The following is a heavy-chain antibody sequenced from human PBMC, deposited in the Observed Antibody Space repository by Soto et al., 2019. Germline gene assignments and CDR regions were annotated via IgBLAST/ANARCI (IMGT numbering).Heavy chain of an antibody. D-gene: IGHD6-6*01. Sequence: QGQLVQSGAEVKKPGSSVKVSCKASGGTFSSYAISWVRQAPGQGLEWMGGIIPIFGTANYAQKFQGRVTITADESTSTAYMELSSLRSEDMAVYYCASHGRQLVDYYYGMDVWGQGTTVTVSS. J-gene: IGHJ6*02. V-gene: IGHV1-69*12. CDR3: ASHGRQLVDYYYGMDV. CDR1: GGTFSSYA. CDR2: IIPIFGTA.